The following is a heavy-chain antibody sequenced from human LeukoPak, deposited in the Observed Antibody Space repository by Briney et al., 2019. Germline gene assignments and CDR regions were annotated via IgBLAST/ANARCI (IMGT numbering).Heavy chain of an antibody. Sequence: GGSLRLLYAASGFTFRSYSLNGVRQAPAKGLEGVSSISSSSSYIYYADSVKGRFTISRDNAKNSLYLQMNSLRAEDTAVYYCARGGSGWYGVYWGQGTLVTVSS. D-gene: IGHD6-19*01. V-gene: IGHV3-21*01. CDR1: GFTFRSYS. CDR3: ARGGSGWYGVY. CDR2: ISSSSSYI. J-gene: IGHJ4*02.